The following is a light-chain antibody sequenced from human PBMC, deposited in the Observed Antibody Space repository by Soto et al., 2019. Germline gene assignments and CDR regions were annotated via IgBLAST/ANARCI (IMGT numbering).Light chain of an antibody. CDR3: QQSYSTPIT. CDR1: QSISSY. V-gene: IGKV1-39*01. Sequence: ITMSQSPSSLSASVGDRVTITCRASQSISSYLNWYQQKPGKAPKLLIYAASSLQSGVPSRFSGSGSGTDFTLTISSLQPEDFATYYCQQSYSTPITFGQGTLLEI. J-gene: IGKJ5*01. CDR2: AAS.